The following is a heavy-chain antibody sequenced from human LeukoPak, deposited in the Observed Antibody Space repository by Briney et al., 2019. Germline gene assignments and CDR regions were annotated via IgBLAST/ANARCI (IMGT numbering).Heavy chain of an antibody. CDR1: GFTFSSYA. CDR3: AKGRGYCSGGSCFKPHPLYFDY. Sequence: GGSLRLSCAASGFTFSSYAMSWARQAPGKGLEWVSAISGSGGSTYYADSVKGRFTISRDNSKNTLYLQMNSLRAEDTAVYYCAKGRGYCSGGSCFKPHPLYFDYWGQGTLVTVSP. CDR2: ISGSGGST. V-gene: IGHV3-23*01. D-gene: IGHD2-15*01. J-gene: IGHJ4*02.